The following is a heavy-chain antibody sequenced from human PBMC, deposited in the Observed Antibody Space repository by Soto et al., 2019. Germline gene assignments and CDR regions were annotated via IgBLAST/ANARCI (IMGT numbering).Heavy chain of an antibody. J-gene: IGHJ4*02. CDR2: ISSSSSTI. V-gene: IGHV3-48*01. CDR3: VRDGDSGYDFFVDY. D-gene: IGHD5-12*01. Sequence: GKGREWFSYISSSSSTIYYADSVKGRFTISRDNAKNSLYLQMNSLRAEDTAVYYCVRDGDSGYDFFVDYWAQGTLVTVYS.